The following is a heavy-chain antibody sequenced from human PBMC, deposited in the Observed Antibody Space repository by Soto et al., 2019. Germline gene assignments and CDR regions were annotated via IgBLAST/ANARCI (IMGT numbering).Heavy chain of an antibody. V-gene: IGHV3-23*01. CDR1: GFTFSSYA. D-gene: IGHD3-22*01. CDR2: ISGSGDTT. CDR3: AKDPYYDSSGYYRLDC. Sequence: PGGSLRLSCAASGFTFSSYAMTWVRQAPGKGLEWVSDISGSGDTTNYADSVKGRFTISRDNSKNTLFLQMNSLRAEDTAVYYCAKDPYYDSSGYYRLDCWGQGTLVTVSS. J-gene: IGHJ4*02.